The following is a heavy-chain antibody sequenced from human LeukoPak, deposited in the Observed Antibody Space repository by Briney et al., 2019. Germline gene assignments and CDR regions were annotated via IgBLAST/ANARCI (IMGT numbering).Heavy chain of an antibody. CDR3: ARESGSYEE. D-gene: IGHD1-26*01. J-gene: IGHJ4*02. V-gene: IGHV3-53*01. CDR2: IYTNGDT. CDR1: GFSVSSKY. Sequence: GGSLGLSCAVSGFSVSSKYMSWVRQAPGKRLEWVSVIYTNGDTYDADAVKGRFTISRDDSENTVYLQMNSLRAEDTAMYYCARESGSYEEWGQGTLVTVSS.